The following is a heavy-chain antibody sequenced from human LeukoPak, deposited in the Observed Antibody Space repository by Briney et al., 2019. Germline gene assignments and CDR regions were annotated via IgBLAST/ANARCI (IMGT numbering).Heavy chain of an antibody. V-gene: IGHV3-11*06. CDR3: ARVRPGYYCDY. Sequence: LSLTCTVSGDSISSSSYYWGWIRQPPGKGLEWVSYISKNSDDIYNADSVRGRFTISRDNAKNSLYLQMNSLRAEDTAVYYCARVRPGYYCDYWGQGILVTVSS. J-gene: IGHJ4*02. CDR2: ISKNSDDI. CDR1: GDSISSSS.